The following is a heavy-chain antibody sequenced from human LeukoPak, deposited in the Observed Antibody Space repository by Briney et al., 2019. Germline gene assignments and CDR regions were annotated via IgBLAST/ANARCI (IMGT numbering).Heavy chain of an antibody. CDR3: ARGGGRYCSSTSCYYYGMDV. J-gene: IGHJ6*04. CDR2: IIPIFGTA. Sequence: SVKASWKASGSTFSSYAISWVRQGPGQGLEWMGGIIPIFGTANYAQKFQGRVTITADESTSTAYMELRSLRSEDTAVYYCARGGGRYCSSTSCYYYGMDVWGKGATVTVSS. CDR1: GSTFSSYA. D-gene: IGHD2-2*01. V-gene: IGHV1-69*01.